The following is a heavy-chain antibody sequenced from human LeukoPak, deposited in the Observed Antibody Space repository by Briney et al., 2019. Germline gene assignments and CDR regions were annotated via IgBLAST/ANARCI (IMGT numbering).Heavy chain of an antibody. CDR2: IIPIFGIA. J-gene: IGHJ5*02. V-gene: IGHV1-69*04. CDR1: GGTFSSYA. CDR3: ARDLYTVTTLGRGRGWFDP. Sequence: SVKVSCKASGGTFSSYAISWVRQAPGQGLEWMGRIIPIFGIANYAQKFQGGVTVTADKSTSTAYMELSSLRSEDTAVYYCARDLYTVTTLGRGRGWFDPWGQGTLVTVSS. D-gene: IGHD4-11*01.